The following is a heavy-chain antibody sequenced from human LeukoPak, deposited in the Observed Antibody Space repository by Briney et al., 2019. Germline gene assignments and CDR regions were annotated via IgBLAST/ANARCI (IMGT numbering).Heavy chain of an antibody. J-gene: IGHJ4*02. CDR3: ARLYHLDTVMAGDY. CDR2: IYPGDSDS. D-gene: IGHD5-18*01. CDR1: GYSFSRYW. V-gene: IGHV5-51*01. Sequence: PGESLKISCKGSGYSFSRYWIVWVRQMPGKGLEWMGIIYPGDSDSRYSPSFQGQVTFSADKSIGTAYLQWSSLKASDTAMYYYARLYHLDTVMAGDYWGQGTPVTVSS.